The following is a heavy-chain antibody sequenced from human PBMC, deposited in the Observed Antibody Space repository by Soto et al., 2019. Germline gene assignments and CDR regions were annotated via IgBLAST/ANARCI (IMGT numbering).Heavy chain of an antibody. J-gene: IGHJ3*02. CDR1: GYTFTSYG. Sequence: GASVKVSCKASGYTFTSYGISCVRQAPGQGLEWMGWISAYNGNTNYAQKLQGRVTMTTDTSTSTAYMELRSLRSDDTAVYYCARSWEGYCSGGSCYHDAFDIWGQGTMVTVSS. CDR3: ARSWEGYCSGGSCYHDAFDI. D-gene: IGHD2-15*01. CDR2: ISAYNGNT. V-gene: IGHV1-18*01.